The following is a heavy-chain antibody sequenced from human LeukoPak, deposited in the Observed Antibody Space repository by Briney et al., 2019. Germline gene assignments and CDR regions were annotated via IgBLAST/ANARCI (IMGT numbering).Heavy chain of an antibody. CDR1: GLTFTSSA. J-gene: IGHJ5*02. Sequence: SVKVSCKASGLTFTSSAMQWVRQARGQRLEWIGWIVVGSGNTNYAQKFQERVTITRDMSTSTAYMELSSLRSEDTAVYYCAAGYCSGGSCYWFDPWGQGTLVTVSS. V-gene: IGHV1-58*02. CDR2: IVVGSGNT. CDR3: AAGYCSGGSCYWFDP. D-gene: IGHD2-15*01.